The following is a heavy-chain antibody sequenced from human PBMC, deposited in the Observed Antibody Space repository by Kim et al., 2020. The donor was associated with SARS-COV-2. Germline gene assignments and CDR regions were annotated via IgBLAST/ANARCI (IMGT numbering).Heavy chain of an antibody. CDR2: ISYGGSKK. CDR1: GFTFSSYG. D-gene: IGHD3-10*01. V-gene: IGHV3-30*03. J-gene: IGHJ4*02. Sequence: GGSLRLSCAASGFTFSSYGMHWVRQAPGKGLEWVAVISYGGSKKYYADSVKGRFTISRDNSKNTLYLQMNSLRAEDTAIYYCAGSRDDLWFEDGEYWGQGTLVTVSS. CDR3: AGSRDDLWFEDGEY.